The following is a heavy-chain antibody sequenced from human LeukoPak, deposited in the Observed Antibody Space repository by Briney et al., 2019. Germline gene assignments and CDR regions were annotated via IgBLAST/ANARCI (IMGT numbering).Heavy chain of an antibody. Sequence: SETLSLTCTVSGGSISSRSYYWGWIRQPPGKGLEWIGSIYYSGYTDYNPSLKSRVTISVDTSKNQFSLKLSSVTAADTAVYYCAKFFSSSWYYNWFDPWGQGTLVTVSS. CDR2: IYYSGYT. V-gene: IGHV4-39*07. CDR3: AKFFSSSWYYNWFDP. CDR1: GGSISSRSYY. J-gene: IGHJ5*02. D-gene: IGHD6-13*01.